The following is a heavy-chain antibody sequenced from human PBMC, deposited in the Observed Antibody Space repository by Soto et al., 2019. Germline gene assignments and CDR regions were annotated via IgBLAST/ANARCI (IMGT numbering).Heavy chain of an antibody. D-gene: IGHD6-19*01. V-gene: IGHV1-3*01. CDR1: GYTFTNYA. CDR2: INAANGNT. Sequence: ASVKVSCKASGYTFTNYALHWVRQAPGQRLEWMGWINAANGNTKYSQKFQGRVTITRDTSASTAYMELSSLRSEDTAVYYCAREGEQWPTYYYHYMVLWGKGTTVAVSS. CDR3: AREGEQWPTYYYHYMVL. J-gene: IGHJ6*03.